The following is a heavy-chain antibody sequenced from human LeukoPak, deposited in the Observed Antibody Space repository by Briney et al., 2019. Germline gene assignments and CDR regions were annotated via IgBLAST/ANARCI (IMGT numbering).Heavy chain of an antibody. CDR1: GGSISSSSYY. Sequence: SETLSLTCTVSGGSISSSSYYWGWIRQPPGKGLEWIGSIYYSGSTYYNPSLKSRVTISVDTSKNQFSLKLSSVTAADTAVYYCARGSTMIVVVITPTDDAFDIWGQGTMVTVSS. CDR3: ARGSTMIVVVITPTDDAFDI. D-gene: IGHD3-22*01. V-gene: IGHV4-39*07. J-gene: IGHJ3*02. CDR2: IYYSGST.